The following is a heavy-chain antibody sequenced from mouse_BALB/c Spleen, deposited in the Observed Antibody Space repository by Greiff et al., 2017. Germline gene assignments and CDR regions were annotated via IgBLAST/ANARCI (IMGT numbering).Heavy chain of an antibody. CDR2: ISNGGGST. J-gene: IGHJ3*01. CDR1: GFTFSSYT. CDR3: ASGDSSGYGFAY. D-gene: IGHD3-2*01. Sequence: EVQVVESGGGLVQPGGSLKLSCAASGFTFSSYTMSWVRQTPEKRLEWVAYISNGGGSTYYPDTVKGRFTISRDNAKNTLYLQMSSLKSEDTAMYYCASGDSSGYGFAYWGQGTLVTVSA. V-gene: IGHV5-12-2*01.